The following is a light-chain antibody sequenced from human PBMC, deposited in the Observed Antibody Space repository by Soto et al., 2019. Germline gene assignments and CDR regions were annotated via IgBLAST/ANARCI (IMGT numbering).Light chain of an antibody. CDR1: SSDVGGYNY. V-gene: IGLV2-14*01. CDR2: EVS. CDR3: SSYTSSSTRV. Sequence: QSALTQPASVSGSPGQSITISCTGTSSDVGGYNYVSWYQQHPGKAPKLMIYEVSNRPSGVSNRFSGSKSGNTASLTISGLQAEVEADYYCSSYTSSSTRVFGGGTKVTVL. J-gene: IGLJ3*02.